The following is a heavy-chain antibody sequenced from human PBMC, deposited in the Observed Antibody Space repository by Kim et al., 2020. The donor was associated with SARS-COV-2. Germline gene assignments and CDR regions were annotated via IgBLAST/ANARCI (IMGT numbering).Heavy chain of an antibody. Sequence: GGSLRLSCAASGFTFSSYAMIWVRQAPGKGLEWVSGISGTGGITYYADSVKGRFTISRDNSKNTLYLQMNSLRAEDTAVYFCAMGGPLQSRYWGQGTLVTVSS. J-gene: IGHJ4*02. CDR1: GFTFSSYA. CDR3: AMGGPLQSRY. D-gene: IGHD1-26*01. V-gene: IGHV3-23*01. CDR2: ISGTGGIT.